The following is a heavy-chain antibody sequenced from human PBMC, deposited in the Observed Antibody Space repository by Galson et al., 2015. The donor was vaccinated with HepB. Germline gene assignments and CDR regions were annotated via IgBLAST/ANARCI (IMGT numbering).Heavy chain of an antibody. D-gene: IGHD6-19*01. Sequence: SVKVSCKAPGYTFTSYAMHWVRQAPGQRLEWMGWINAGNGNTKYSQKFQGRVTITRDTSASTAYMELSSLRSEDTAVYYCARERSSGWPRDAFDYWGQGTLVTVSS. CDR3: ARERSSGWPRDAFDY. J-gene: IGHJ4*02. V-gene: IGHV1-3*01. CDR1: GYTFTSYA. CDR2: INAGNGNT.